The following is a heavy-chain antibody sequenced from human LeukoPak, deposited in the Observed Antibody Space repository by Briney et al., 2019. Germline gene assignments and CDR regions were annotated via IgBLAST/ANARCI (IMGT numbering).Heavy chain of an antibody. J-gene: IGHJ5*02. D-gene: IGHD5-24*01. V-gene: IGHV1-69*13. CDR3: ARDPPFRRGSRVHWFDP. CDR2: IIPIFGTA. Sequence: ASVKVSCTASGCTFSSNAISWVRQAPGQGLEWMGGIIPIFGTANYAQKFQGRVTITADESTSTAYMELSSLRSEDTAVYYCARDPPFRRGSRVHWFDPWGQGTLVTVSS. CDR1: GCTFSSNA.